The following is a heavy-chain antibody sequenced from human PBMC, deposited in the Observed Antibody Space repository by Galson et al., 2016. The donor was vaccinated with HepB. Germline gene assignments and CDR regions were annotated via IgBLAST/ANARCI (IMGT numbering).Heavy chain of an antibody. D-gene: IGHD3-16*01. V-gene: IGHV3-30-3*01. CDR3: ARDWGEETAMPIGIMDY. CDR2: ISHDGNMT. CDR1: GFIFNYYA. Sequence: SLRLSCAASGFIFNYYALHWVRRAPGKGLEWVALISHDGNMTFYADSVKGRFTISGDKSTHTLYLQMSSLRPEDTAVYFCARDWGEETAMPIGIMDYWGQGTLVVVSS. J-gene: IGHJ4*02.